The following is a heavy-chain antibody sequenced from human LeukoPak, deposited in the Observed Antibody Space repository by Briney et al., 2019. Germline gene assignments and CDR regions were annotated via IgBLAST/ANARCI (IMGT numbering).Heavy chain of an antibody. V-gene: IGHV4-4*02. J-gene: IGHJ5*02. Sequence: SETLSLTCAVSGVSINNSHWWSWVRQSPTKGLEWIGEIYYSGSTNYNPSLKSRVTLSVDKSKNQFSLKLSSVTAADTAVYYCAGLGIMGPNGILGFDPWGQGTLVTVSS. CDR1: GVSINNSHW. CDR3: AGLGIMGPNGILGFDP. CDR2: IYYSGST. D-gene: IGHD3-16*01.